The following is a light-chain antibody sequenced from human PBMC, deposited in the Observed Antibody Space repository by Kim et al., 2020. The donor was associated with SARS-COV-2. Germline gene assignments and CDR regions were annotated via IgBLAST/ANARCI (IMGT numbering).Light chain of an antibody. J-gene: IGKJ5*01. CDR3: QQYNDWPIT. CDR2: GAS. CDR1: QSVTSH. Sequence: LRPGERATLSCRASQSVTSHLAWYQQKPGQAPRLLIYGASTRASGIPARFSGSGSETEFTLTISSLQSEDFAVYYCQQYNDWPITFGQGTRLEIK. V-gene: IGKV3-15*01.